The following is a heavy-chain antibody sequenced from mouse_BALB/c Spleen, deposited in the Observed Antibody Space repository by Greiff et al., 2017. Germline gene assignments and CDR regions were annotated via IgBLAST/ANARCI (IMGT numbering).Heavy chain of an antibody. CDR3: ARGYYGDYYAMDY. CDR2: ISSGSSTI. J-gene: IGHJ4*01. D-gene: IGHD1-2*01. V-gene: IGHV5-17*02. Sequence: EVQLVESGGGLVQPGGSRKLSCAASGFTFSSFGMHWVRQAPEKGLEWVAYISSGSSTIYYADTVKGRFTISRDNPKNTLFLQMTSLRSEDTAMYYCARGYYGDYYAMDYWGQGTSVTVSS. CDR1: GFTFSSFG.